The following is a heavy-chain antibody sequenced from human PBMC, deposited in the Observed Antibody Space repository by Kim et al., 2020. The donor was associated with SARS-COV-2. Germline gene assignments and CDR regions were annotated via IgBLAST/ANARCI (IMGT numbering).Heavy chain of an antibody. Sequence: GGSLRLSCAASEFSFSTYWMHWVRQDPGKGLVWVSRIDSDGRSTTYADSVKGRFTISRDNAKNTLYLQMNSLRAEDTAIYYCARDKAGTGAFDIWGQGTMVTVSS. CDR2: IDSDGRST. CDR1: EFSFSTYW. J-gene: IGHJ3*02. V-gene: IGHV3-74*01. CDR3: ARDKAGTGAFDI. D-gene: IGHD1-1*01.